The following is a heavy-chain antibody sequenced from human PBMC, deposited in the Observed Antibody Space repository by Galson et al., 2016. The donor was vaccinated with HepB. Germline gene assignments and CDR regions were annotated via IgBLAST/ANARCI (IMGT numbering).Heavy chain of an antibody. CDR2: IWHDGSKK. J-gene: IGHJ4*02. D-gene: IGHD2-8*01. V-gene: IGHV3-33*06. CDR3: TKRCMTNTCHNADDF. CDR1: GFTFSSYG. Sequence: SLRLSCAASGFTFSSYGFHWVRQAPDKGLEWVAVIWHDGSKKYYADSVKGRFTFSRDDSKSTLYLRMDSLRVEDTATYHCTKRCMTNTCHNADDFWGQGTLVTVFS.